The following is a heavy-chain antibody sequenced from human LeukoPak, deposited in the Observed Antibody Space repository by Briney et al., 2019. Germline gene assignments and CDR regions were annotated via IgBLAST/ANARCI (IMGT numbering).Heavy chain of an antibody. CDR1: GFTFDDYA. D-gene: IGHD3-10*01. J-gene: IGHJ6*02. CDR2: ISWNSGTI. Sequence: GRSLRLSCAASGFTFDDYAMHWVRQAPGKGLEWVSGISWNSGTIGYADSVKGRFTISRDNAKNSLFLQMNSLRPEDTALYYCARDYGSGSYKSPSYHYYYYGMDVWGQGTTVTVSS. CDR3: ARDYGSGSYKSPSYHYYYYGMDV. V-gene: IGHV3-9*01.